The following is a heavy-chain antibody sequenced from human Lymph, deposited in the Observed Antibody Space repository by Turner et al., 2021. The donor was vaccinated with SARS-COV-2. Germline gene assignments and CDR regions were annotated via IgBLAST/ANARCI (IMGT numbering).Heavy chain of an antibody. CDR1: GFTFSSYA. V-gene: IGHV3-23*01. J-gene: IGHJ4*02. CDR2: MSGSGGST. CDR3: ARGRLVYSSSSLNY. Sequence: EVQLLESGGGLVQPGGSLSIPCAASGFTFSSYAMSWVRQAPGKGLEWVSTMSGSGGSTYYADSVRGRFTISRDNSKNTLYLQMTSLRAEDTAVYYCARGRLVYSSSSLNYWGQGTLVTVSS. D-gene: IGHD6-13*01.